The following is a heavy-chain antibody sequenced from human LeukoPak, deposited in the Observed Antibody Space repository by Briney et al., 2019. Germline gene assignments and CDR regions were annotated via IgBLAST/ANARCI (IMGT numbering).Heavy chain of an antibody. D-gene: IGHD3-22*01. J-gene: IGHJ4*02. CDR3: ASLQYYYDSSGLRVPYYFDY. Sequence: GESLKISCKGSGYSFTSYWIGWVRQMPGKGLEGMGIIYPGDSDTRYSPSFQGQVTISADKSISTAYLQWSSLKASDTAMYYCASLQYYYDSSGLRVPYYFDYWGQGTLVTVSS. CDR2: IYPGDSDT. CDR1: GYSFTSYW. V-gene: IGHV5-51*01.